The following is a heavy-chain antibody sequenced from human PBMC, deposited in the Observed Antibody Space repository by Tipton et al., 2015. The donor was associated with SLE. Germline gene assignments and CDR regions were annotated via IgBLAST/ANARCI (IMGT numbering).Heavy chain of an antibody. V-gene: IGHV1-8*02. CDR2: MNPNSGNT. D-gene: IGHD3-16*01. CDR3: ARDGGGFDY. Sequence: QSGAEVKKPGASVKVSCKVSGYTFTSYGISWVRQAPGQGLEWMGWMNPNSGNTGYAQKFQGRVTMTRDTSIDTAYMELSSLRSDDTAMYYCARDGGGFDYWGQGTLVTVSS. J-gene: IGHJ4*02. CDR1: GYTFTSYG.